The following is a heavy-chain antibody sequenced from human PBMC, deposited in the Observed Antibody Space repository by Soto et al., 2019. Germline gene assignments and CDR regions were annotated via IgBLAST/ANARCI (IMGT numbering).Heavy chain of an antibody. Sequence: EVQLVESGGGLVQPGGSLRLSCAASGFTFSSYWMSWVRQAPGKGLEWVANIKQDGSEKYYVDSVKGRFTISRDNAKNSLYLQMNSLRAEDTAVYYCARELQHCSGGSCQDGGLFDYWGQGTLVTVSS. CDR3: ARELQHCSGGSCQDGGLFDY. CDR2: IKQDGSEK. CDR1: GFTFSSYW. J-gene: IGHJ4*02. V-gene: IGHV3-7*01. D-gene: IGHD2-15*01.